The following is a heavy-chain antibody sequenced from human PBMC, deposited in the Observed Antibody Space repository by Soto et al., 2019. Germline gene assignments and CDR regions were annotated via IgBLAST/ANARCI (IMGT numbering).Heavy chain of an antibody. CDR1: GFTFSSYA. J-gene: IGHJ6*02. CDR2: ISGSGGST. Sequence: EVQLLESGGGLVQPGGSLRLSCAASGFTFSSYAMSWVRQAPGKGLEWGSAISGSGGSTYYADSVKGRFTISRDNSKNTLYLQMNSLRAEDTAVYYCAREGYSYARNNYYYYGMDVWGQGTTVTVSS. V-gene: IGHV3-23*01. CDR3: AREGYSYARNNYYYYGMDV. D-gene: IGHD5-18*01.